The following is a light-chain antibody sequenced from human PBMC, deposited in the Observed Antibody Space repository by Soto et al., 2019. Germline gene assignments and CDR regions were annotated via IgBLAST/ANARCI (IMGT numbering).Light chain of an antibody. CDR1: QDISSH. Sequence: IQVTQSPSSLSASVGDSVSINCRASQDISSHLAWYQQKPGKVPKVLIYAASTLESGVPSRFSGGGSGTDFTLTISSLQPEDFATYYCQQVKSFLPLTFGGGTKVDI. CDR3: QQVKSFLPLT. J-gene: IGKJ4*01. CDR2: AAS. V-gene: IGKV1-9*01.